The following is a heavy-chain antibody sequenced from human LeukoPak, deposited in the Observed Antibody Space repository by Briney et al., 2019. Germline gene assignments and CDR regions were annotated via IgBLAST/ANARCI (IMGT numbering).Heavy chain of an antibody. Sequence: GGSLRLSCAASGFTFSSYWMSWVRQAPGKGLEWVANINKDGSEKYSVGSVKGRFTISRDNAKNSVYLQMNRLRVEDTGVYYCASSFGFVFDDWGQGTLVTVSS. V-gene: IGHV3-7*01. J-gene: IGHJ4*02. CDR2: INKDGSEK. CDR1: GFTFSSYW. CDR3: ASSFGFVFDD. D-gene: IGHD2/OR15-2a*01.